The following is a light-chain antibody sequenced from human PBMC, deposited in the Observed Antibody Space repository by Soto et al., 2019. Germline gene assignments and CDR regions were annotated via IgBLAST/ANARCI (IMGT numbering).Light chain of an antibody. Sequence: DIPMTQSPSTLSASVGDRVTITCRASQSISSWLAWYQQKPGKAPKLLIYKASSLESGVPSRFSGSGSGTEFTLTISSLQPDDFATYYCQQYNSYSGTFGQGTKLEI. CDR3: QQYNSYSGT. CDR2: KAS. CDR1: QSISSW. J-gene: IGKJ2*01. V-gene: IGKV1-5*03.